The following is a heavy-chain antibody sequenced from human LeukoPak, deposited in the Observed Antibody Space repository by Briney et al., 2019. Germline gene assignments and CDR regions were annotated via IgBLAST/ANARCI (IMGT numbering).Heavy chain of an antibody. Sequence: KASETLSLTCTVSGGSINSYYWSWIRQPAGKGLEWIGRIDTSGSPNYNPSLQSRVTMSRDTSRNQFSLRLSSVTAADTAVYYCSRGGNRYFDYWGQGTLVTVSS. CDR2: IDTSGSP. CDR1: GGSINSYY. D-gene: IGHD2-15*01. J-gene: IGHJ4*02. V-gene: IGHV4-4*07. CDR3: SRGGNRYFDY.